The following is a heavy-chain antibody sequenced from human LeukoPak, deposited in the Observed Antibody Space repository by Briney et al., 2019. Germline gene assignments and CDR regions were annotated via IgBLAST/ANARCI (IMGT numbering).Heavy chain of an antibody. CDR2: IRYDGSNK. Sequence: GGSLRLSCGASGFTFSSYGMHWVRQAPGKGLEWVAFIRYDGSNKYYADSVKGRFTISRDNSKNTLYLQMNSLRAEDTAVYYCAKDYYYGSGSYYAPDRYYFDYWGQGTLVTVSS. CDR1: GFTFSSYG. CDR3: AKDYYYGSGSYYAPDRYYFDY. D-gene: IGHD3-10*01. J-gene: IGHJ4*02. V-gene: IGHV3-30*02.